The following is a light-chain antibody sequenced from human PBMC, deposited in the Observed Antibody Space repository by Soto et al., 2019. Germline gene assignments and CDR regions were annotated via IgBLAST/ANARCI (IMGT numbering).Light chain of an antibody. CDR1: QSLVSSDGNTF. CDR2: KVS. V-gene: IGKV2-30*01. CDR3: MQGTHWPWT. J-gene: IGKJ1*01. Sequence: DVVMTQSPLSLPVTLGQPASISCRSSQSLVSSDGNTFLNWFQQRPGQSPRRLIYKVSNRDSGVPDRLSGSGSGTDFTLKISRVEAEDVGVYYCMQGTHWPWTFGQGTKVETK.